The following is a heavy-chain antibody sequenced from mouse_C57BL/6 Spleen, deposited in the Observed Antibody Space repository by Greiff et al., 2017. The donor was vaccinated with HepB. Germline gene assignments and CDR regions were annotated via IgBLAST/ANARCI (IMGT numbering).Heavy chain of an antibody. Sequence: QVQLQQPGAELVKPGASVKLSCKASGYTFTSYWMHWVKQRPGQGLEWIGEIDPSDSYTNYNQKFKGKSTLTVDKSSSTAYMQLSSLTSEDSAVYYCARLHDYGSSYWYFDVWGTGTTVTVSS. D-gene: IGHD1-1*01. CDR1: GYTFTSYW. V-gene: IGHV1-69*01. CDR2: IDPSDSYT. CDR3: ARLHDYGSSYWYFDV. J-gene: IGHJ1*03.